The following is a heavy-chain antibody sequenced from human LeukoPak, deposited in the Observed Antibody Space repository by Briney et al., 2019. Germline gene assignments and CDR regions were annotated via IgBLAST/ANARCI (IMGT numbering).Heavy chain of an antibody. CDR1: GFTFSDYY. J-gene: IGHJ6*02. V-gene: IGHV3-11*01. Sequence: PGGSLRLSCAASGFTFSDYYMSWIRQAPGKGPEWVSYISSSGSTIYYADSVKGRFTISRDNAKNSLYLQMNSLRAEDTAVYYCARSDRGSGWYGFYYGMDVWGQGTTVTVSS. CDR3: ARSDRGSGWYGFYYGMDV. D-gene: IGHD6-19*01. CDR2: ISSSGSTI.